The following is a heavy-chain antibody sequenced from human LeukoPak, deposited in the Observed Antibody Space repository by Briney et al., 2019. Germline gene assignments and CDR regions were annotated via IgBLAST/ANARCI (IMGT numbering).Heavy chain of an antibody. Sequence: GESLKISCRGSGYTFTNYWIGWVRQMPGKGLEWMGIIYPDDSDTRYSPSFRGQITISADESISTAYLQWSSLKASDTAMYYCARPRRGDTYGPDYWGQGTLVTVSS. J-gene: IGHJ4*02. V-gene: IGHV5-51*01. D-gene: IGHD5-18*01. CDR2: IYPDDSDT. CDR3: ARPRRGDTYGPDY. CDR1: GYTFTNYW.